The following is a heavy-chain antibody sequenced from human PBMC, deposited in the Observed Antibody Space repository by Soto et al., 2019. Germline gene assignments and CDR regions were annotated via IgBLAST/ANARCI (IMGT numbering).Heavy chain of an antibody. CDR1: GGSIISGGYY. J-gene: IGHJ6*02. Sequence: SETLSLTCTVSGGSIISGGYYWSWIRQHPGKGLEWIGNIYYSGSTYYDPSLKSRISISLDTSKNQFSLKLSSVTAADTAVYYCARGGGYGHYYYGMDVWGQGTTVTVS. CDR2: IYYSGST. CDR3: ARGGGYGHYYYGMDV. D-gene: IGHD1-26*01. V-gene: IGHV4-31*03.